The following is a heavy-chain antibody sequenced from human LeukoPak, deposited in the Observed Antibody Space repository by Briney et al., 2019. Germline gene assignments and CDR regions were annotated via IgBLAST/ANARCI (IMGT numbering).Heavy chain of an antibody. V-gene: IGHV3-23*01. CDR1: GFTFSSYA. D-gene: IGHD3/OR15-3a*01. J-gene: IGHJ4*02. CDR2: ISGSGSST. CDR3: ATDGQVWFQGGLDY. Sequence: GGSLRLPCAASGFTFSSYAMSWVRQAPGKGLEWVSAISGSGSSTYYADSVKGRFTISRDNSKNTLYLQLNSLRAEDTAVYYCATDGQVWFQGGLDYWGQGTLVTVSS.